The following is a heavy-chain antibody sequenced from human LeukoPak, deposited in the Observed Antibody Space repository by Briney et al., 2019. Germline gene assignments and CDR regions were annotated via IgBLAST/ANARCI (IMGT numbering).Heavy chain of an antibody. Sequence: GGSLRLSCAASGFTFSSYAFSWVRQAPGKGLEWVASIGINRIGTNYADSVKGRFTLSRDIAKNTVTLEMNSLRAGDTALYYCARGQEGQYCSSTSCYNLGDYWGQGTLVTVSS. CDR1: GFTFSSYA. V-gene: IGHV3-23*05. CDR3: ARGQEGQYCSSTSCYNLGDY. CDR2: IGINRIGT. D-gene: IGHD2-2*02. J-gene: IGHJ4*02.